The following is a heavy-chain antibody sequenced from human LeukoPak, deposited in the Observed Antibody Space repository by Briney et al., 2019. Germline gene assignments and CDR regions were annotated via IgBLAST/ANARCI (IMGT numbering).Heavy chain of an antibody. J-gene: IGHJ4*02. CDR1: GFTLSSYE. D-gene: IGHD3-10*01. CDR2: ISGSGGST. CDR3: AKDIDYYGSGSSVDY. V-gene: IGHV3-23*01. Sequence: GGSLRLSCAASGFTLSSYEMNWVRQAPGKGLEWVSAISGSGGSTYYADSVKGRFTISRDNAKNSLYLQMNSLRAEDTALYYCAKDIDYYGSGSSVDYWGQGTLVTVSS.